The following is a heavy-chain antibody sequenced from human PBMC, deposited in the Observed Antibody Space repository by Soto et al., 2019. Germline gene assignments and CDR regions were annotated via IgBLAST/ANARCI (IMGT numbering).Heavy chain of an antibody. V-gene: IGHV1-46*01. CDR2: INPSRGST. CDR3: ARSFSGVMPTIAHSKQRGYFDY. D-gene: IGHD5-12*01. J-gene: IGHJ4*02. CDR1: GYTFTSYY. Sequence: GASVKVSCKAAGYTFTSYYMHWVRQAPGQGLEWMGIINPSRGSTSYAQKFQGRVTMTRDTSTSTVYMELSSLRSEDTAVYYCARSFSGVMPTIAHSKQRGYFDYWGQGTLVTVSS.